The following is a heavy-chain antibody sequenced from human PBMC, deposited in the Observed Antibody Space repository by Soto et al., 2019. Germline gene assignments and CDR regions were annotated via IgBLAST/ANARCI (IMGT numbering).Heavy chain of an antibody. J-gene: IGHJ6*02. Sequence: QVQLVQSGAEVKKPGSSVKVSCKASGGTFSSYAISWVRQAPGQGLEWMGGIIPIFGTANYAQKFQGRVTITADESSSTAYMELSSLRSEDTAVYYCARDCSGGSCYSDYYYYGMDVWGQGTTVTVSS. CDR2: IIPIFGTA. V-gene: IGHV1-69*01. D-gene: IGHD2-15*01. CDR1: GGTFSSYA. CDR3: ARDCSGGSCYSDYYYYGMDV.